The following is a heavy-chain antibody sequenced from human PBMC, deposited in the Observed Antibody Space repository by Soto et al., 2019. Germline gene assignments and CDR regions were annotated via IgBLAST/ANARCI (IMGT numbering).Heavy chain of an antibody. J-gene: IGHJ6*02. CDR2: IDPSDSYT. D-gene: IGHD3-10*01. CDR3: ARHFVRFRDADHGMDV. Sequence: PGESLKISCKGSGYSFTSYWISWVRQMPGKGLEWMGRIDPSDSYTNYSPSFQGHVTISADKSISTAYLQWSSLKASDTAMYYCARHFVRFRDADHGMDVWGQGTTVTVSS. V-gene: IGHV5-10-1*01. CDR1: GYSFTSYW.